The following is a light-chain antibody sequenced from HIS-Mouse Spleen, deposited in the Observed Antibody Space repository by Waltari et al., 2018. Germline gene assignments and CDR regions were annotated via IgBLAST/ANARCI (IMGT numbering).Light chain of an antibody. CDR3: CSYAGSSTWV. CDR1: SSDVGSDKL. J-gene: IGLJ3*02. V-gene: IGLV2-23*01. Sequence: QSALTQPASVSGSPGQSITISCTGTSSDVGSDKLVPGYQQHPGKSPKLMIYEGSKRPSGVSNRFSGSKSGNTASLTISGLQAEDEADYYCCSYAGSSTWVFGGGTKLTVL. CDR2: EGS.